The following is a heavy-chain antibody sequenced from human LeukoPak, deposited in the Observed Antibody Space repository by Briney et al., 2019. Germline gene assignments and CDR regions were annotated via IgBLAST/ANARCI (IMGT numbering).Heavy chain of an antibody. V-gene: IGHV3-7*01. Sequence: TGGSLRLSCAASGFTFSSYWMSWVRQAPGKGLEWVANIKQDGSQKFYVDSVKGRFTISRDNAKNSLYLEVNSLRAEDTAVYYCARDRIAAAVSTAFDYWGQGTLVTVSS. CDR2: IKQDGSQK. CDR3: ARDRIAAAVSTAFDY. J-gene: IGHJ4*02. D-gene: IGHD6-13*01. CDR1: GFTFSSYW.